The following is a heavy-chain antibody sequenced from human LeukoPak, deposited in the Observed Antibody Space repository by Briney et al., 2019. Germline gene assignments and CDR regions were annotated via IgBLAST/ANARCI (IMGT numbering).Heavy chain of an antibody. Sequence: SETLSLTCTVSGGAITGYYWSWIRQPPGKGLEWIGYIYYRGSTNYTPSLKSRVTMSVDTSKKQFSLKLSSVTAADMAVYYCARGRPPHDYGTLFDYWGQGTLVTVSS. CDR2: IYYRGST. J-gene: IGHJ4*02. CDR3: ARGRPPHDYGTLFDY. D-gene: IGHD4-17*01. CDR1: GGAITGYY. V-gene: IGHV4-59*01.